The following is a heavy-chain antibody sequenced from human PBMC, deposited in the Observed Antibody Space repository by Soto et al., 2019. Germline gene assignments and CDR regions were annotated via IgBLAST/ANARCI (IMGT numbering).Heavy chain of an antibody. CDR2: IIPILGIA. CDR1: GYTFTSYY. J-gene: IGHJ4*02. V-gene: IGHV1-69*04. CDR3: ARGWTGDRLFDY. D-gene: IGHD7-27*01. Sequence: GASVKVSCKASGYTFTSYYMHWVRQAPGQGLEWMGRIIPILGIANYAQKFQGRVTITADKSTSTAYMELSSLRSEDTAVYYCARGWTGDRLFDYWGQGTLVTVSS.